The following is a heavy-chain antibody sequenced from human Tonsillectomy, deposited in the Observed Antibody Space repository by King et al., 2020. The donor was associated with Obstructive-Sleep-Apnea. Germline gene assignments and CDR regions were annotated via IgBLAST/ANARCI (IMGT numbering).Heavy chain of an antibody. D-gene: IGHD3-9*01. J-gene: IGHJ3*02. V-gene: IGHV4-59*01. CDR3: ARDPYDILTGYHDAFDI. CDR2: IYYSGST. Sequence: VQLQESGPGLVKPSETLSLTCTVSGGSISSYYWSWIRQPPGKGLEWIGYIYYSGSTNYNPSLKSRVTISVDTSKNQFSLKLSSVTAADTAVYYCARDPYDILTGYHDAFDIWGQGTMVTVSS. CDR1: GGSISSYY.